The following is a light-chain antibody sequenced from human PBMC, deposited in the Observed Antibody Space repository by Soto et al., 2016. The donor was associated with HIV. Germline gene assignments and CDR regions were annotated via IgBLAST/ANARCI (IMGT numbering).Light chain of an antibody. V-gene: IGLV3-25*03. J-gene: IGLJ2*01. CDR2: KDT. Sequence: SYEPTQPPSVSVSPGQTARITCSGDALPQQYAYWYQQKPGQAPVLVIYKDTERPSGIPERFSGSSSGTTVTLTISGVQAEDEADYYCQSADSSGTYVVFGGGTKLTVL. CDR1: ALPQQY. CDR3: QSADSSGTYVV.